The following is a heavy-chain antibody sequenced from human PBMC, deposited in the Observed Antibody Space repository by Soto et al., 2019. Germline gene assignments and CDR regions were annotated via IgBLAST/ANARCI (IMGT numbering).Heavy chain of an antibody. CDR2: IWYDGSNK. D-gene: IGHD2-15*01. Sequence: GGSLRLSCAASGFTFSSYGMHWVRQAPGKGLEWVAVIWYDGSNKYYADSVKGRFTISRDNSKNTLYLQMNSLRAEDTAVYYCARDSSDIVVVVAATPNAIMDYWGQGTLVTVSS. CDR3: ARDSSDIVVVVAATPNAIMDY. J-gene: IGHJ4*02. V-gene: IGHV3-33*01. CDR1: GFTFSSYG.